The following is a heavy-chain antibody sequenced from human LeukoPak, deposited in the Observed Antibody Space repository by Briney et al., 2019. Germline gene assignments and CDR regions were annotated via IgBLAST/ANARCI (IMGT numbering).Heavy chain of an antibody. CDR1: GFTFSRYG. J-gene: IGHJ4*02. CDR2: INHSGST. CDR3: ARGSNVYRPIDY. Sequence: GSLRLSCVASGFTFSRYGMTWVRQPPGKGLEWIGEINHSGSTNYNPSLKSRVTISVDTSKNQFSLKLSSVTAADTAVYYCARGSNVYRPIDYWGQGTLVTVSS. V-gene: IGHV4-34*01. D-gene: IGHD3-16*01.